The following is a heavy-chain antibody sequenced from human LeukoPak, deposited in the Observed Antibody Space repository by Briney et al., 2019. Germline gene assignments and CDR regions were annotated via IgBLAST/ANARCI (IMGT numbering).Heavy chain of an antibody. CDR3: ARGRTGYFDY. D-gene: IGHD1-1*01. J-gene: IGHJ4*02. CDR1: GGSISSGTYY. CDR2: IYTSGST. Sequence: SETLSLTCTVSGGSISSGTYYWSWIRQPAGKGLEWIGRIYTSGSTNYNPSLKSRVTISVDTSKNQFSLKLSSVTAADTAVYFCARGRTGYFDYWGQGTLVTVSS. V-gene: IGHV4-61*02.